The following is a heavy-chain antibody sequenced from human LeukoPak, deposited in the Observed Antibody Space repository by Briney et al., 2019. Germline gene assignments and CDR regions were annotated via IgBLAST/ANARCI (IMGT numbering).Heavy chain of an antibody. CDR1: GFTVSSNS. CDR3: ARRAGGYSHPYDY. Sequence: GGSLRLSCKVSGFTVSSNSWSWVRQAPGKGLEWVSFISSGGNTDHSDSVKGRFTISRDNSKNTLYLQMNSLRAEDTAIYYCARRAGGYSHPYDYWGQGTPVTVSS. CDR2: ISSGGNT. J-gene: IGHJ4*02. D-gene: IGHD5-18*01. V-gene: IGHV3-53*01.